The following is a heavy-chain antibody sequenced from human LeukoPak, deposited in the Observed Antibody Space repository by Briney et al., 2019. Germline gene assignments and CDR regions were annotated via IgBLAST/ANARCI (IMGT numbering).Heavy chain of an antibody. J-gene: IGHJ4*02. V-gene: IGHV1-24*01. CDR2: FYPEDGET. CDR1: GYTLTELS. Sequence: AASVKASCKVSGYTLTELSMHWVRQAPGKGLEWMGGFYPEDGETIYAQKFQCRVTMTEDTSTDTAYMELSSLRSEDTAVYYCATVLPQANDFWSGYPNFDYWGQGTLVTVSS. CDR3: ATVLPQANDFWSGYPNFDY. D-gene: IGHD3-3*01.